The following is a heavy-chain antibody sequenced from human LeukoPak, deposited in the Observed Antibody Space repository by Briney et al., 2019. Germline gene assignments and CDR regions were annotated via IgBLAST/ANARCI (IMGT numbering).Heavy chain of an antibody. D-gene: IGHD3-3*01. V-gene: IGHV3-30*02. CDR1: GFTFSSYG. CDR2: IRYDGSNK. J-gene: IGHJ4*02. CDR3: AKEGDFWSGYYTDY. Sequence: GGSLRLSCAASGFTFSSYGIHWVRQAPGKGLEWVAFIRYDGSNKNYADSVKGRFTISRDNSKNTLYLQMNSLRAEDTAVYYCAKEGDFWSGYYTDYWGQGTLVTVSS.